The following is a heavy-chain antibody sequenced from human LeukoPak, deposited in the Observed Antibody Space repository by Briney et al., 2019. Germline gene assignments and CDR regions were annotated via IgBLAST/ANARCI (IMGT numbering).Heavy chain of an antibody. J-gene: IGHJ4*02. V-gene: IGHV3-9*01. CDR1: GFTFDDYG. CDR3: AKGRGSGSSNYFDY. Sequence: GGSLRLSCATSGFTFDDYGMSWVRQAPGKGLEWVSGISWNSGSIGYADSVKGRFTISRDNAKNSLYLQMNSLRAEDTALYYCAKGRGSGSSNYFDYWGQGTLVTVSS. D-gene: IGHD3-10*01. CDR2: ISWNSGSI.